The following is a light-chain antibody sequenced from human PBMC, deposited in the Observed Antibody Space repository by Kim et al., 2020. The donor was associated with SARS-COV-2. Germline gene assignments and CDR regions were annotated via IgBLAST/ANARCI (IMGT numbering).Light chain of an antibody. CDR3: QAWDSSSDHVV. Sequence: SYELTQPPSVSVASGKTARITCGGNNIGSKSVHWYQQKPGQAPVLVIYYDSDRPSGIPERFSGSNSGNTATLTISRVEAGDEADYYCQAWDSSSDHVVFG. V-gene: IGLV3-21*04. J-gene: IGLJ2*01. CDR1: NIGSKS. CDR2: YDS.